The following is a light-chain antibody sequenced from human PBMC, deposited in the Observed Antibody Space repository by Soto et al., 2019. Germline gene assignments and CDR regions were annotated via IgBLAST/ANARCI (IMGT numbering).Light chain of an antibody. Sequence: QSVLTQPPSVSGAPGQRVTFSCTGSSSNIGAGYDVHWYQQLPGTAPKLLIYDNSNRPSGVPDRFSGSKSGTSASLAITGLQAEDEADYYCQSYDSSLSGSVFGGGTKLTV. CDR3: QSYDSSLSGSV. CDR2: DNS. V-gene: IGLV1-40*01. CDR1: SSNIGAGYD. J-gene: IGLJ2*01.